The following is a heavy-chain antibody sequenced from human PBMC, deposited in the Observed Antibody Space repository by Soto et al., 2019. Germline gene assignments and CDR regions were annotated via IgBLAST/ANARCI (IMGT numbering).Heavy chain of an antibody. Sequence: GGSLRLSCAASGFTFSNYAMHWVRQAPGKGLEWVSAISGSGGSTYYADSVKGRFTISRDNSKNTLYLQLNSLRAEDTAVYYCAKARGRAAAGGRDYWGQGTLVTVSS. CDR2: ISGSGGST. V-gene: IGHV3-23*01. CDR1: GFTFSNYA. D-gene: IGHD6-13*01. J-gene: IGHJ4*02. CDR3: AKARGRAAAGGRDY.